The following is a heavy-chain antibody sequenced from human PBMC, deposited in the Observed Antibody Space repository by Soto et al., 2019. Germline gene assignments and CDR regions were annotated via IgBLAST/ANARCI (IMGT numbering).Heavy chain of an antibody. CDR3: ARLDIAAAGPDY. V-gene: IGHV4-59*08. CDR2: IYYSGST. J-gene: IGHJ4*02. Sequence: SETLSLTCTVSGGSISSYYWSWIRQPPGKGLEWIGYIYYSGSTNYNPSLKSRVTISVDTSKNQFSLKLSSVTAADTAVYYCARLDIAAAGPDYWGQGTLVTVSS. CDR1: GGSISSYY. D-gene: IGHD6-13*01.